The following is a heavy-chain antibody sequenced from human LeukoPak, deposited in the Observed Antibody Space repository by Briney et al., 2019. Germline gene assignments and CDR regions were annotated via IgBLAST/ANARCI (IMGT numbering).Heavy chain of an antibody. Sequence: PSETLSLTCTVSGGSISTYSWTWIRQPPGKGLEWMGYIYYSGSTNYNPSLKSRVTISIDTSKNQFSLKVSSVTAADTAVYYCARAHSSGWPHMFDPWGQGTLVTVPS. CDR2: IYYSGST. D-gene: IGHD6-19*01. J-gene: IGHJ5*02. V-gene: IGHV4-59*01. CDR1: GGSISTYS. CDR3: ARAHSSGWPHMFDP.